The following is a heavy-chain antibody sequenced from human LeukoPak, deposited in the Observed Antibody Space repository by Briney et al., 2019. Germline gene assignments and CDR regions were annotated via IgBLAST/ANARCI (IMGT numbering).Heavy chain of an antibody. J-gene: IGHJ5*02. D-gene: IGHD3-10*01. V-gene: IGHV4-39*07. CDR2: INHSGST. CDR3: ARGPTRLWFGTKISWFDP. Sequence: SETLSLTCTVSGGSISSSSYYWSWIRQPPGKGLEWIGEINHSGSTNYNPSLKSRVTISVDTSKNQFSLKLSSVTAADTAVYYCARGPTRLWFGTKISWFDPWGQGTLVTVSS. CDR1: GGSISSSSYY.